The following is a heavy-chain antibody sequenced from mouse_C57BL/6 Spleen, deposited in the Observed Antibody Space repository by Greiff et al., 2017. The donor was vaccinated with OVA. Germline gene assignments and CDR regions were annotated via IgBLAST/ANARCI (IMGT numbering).Heavy chain of an antibody. CDR1: GFNIKDYY. CDR2: IDPEDGDT. CDR3: TTNYGSSYYFDY. V-gene: IGHV14-1*01. J-gene: IGHJ2*01. Sequence: EVQLQQSGAELVRPGASVKLSCTASGFNIKDYYMHWVKQRPEQGLEWIGRIDPEDGDTEYAPKFQGKATMTADTSSNTAYLQHSSLTSEDTAVDYCTTNYGSSYYFDYGGQGTTRTVSS. D-gene: IGHD1-1*01.